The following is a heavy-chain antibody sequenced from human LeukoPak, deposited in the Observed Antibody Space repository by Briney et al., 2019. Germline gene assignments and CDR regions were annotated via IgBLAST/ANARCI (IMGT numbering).Heavy chain of an antibody. CDR3: AREHDFLTYYSFDY. Sequence: ASVKVSCKASGYTFTTYSIFWVRQAPGQGLEYMGWINAGNGNTKYSQKLQGRVTITRDTSANTAYVELSSLRSEDTAVYYCAREHDFLTYYSFDYWGQGTLVTVSS. D-gene: IGHD3-9*01. V-gene: IGHV1-3*01. J-gene: IGHJ4*02. CDR2: INAGNGNT. CDR1: GYTFTTYS.